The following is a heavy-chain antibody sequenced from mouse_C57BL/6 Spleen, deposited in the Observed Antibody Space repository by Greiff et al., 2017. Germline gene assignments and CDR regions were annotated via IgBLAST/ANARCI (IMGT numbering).Heavy chain of an antibody. D-gene: IGHD1-1*01. CDR1: GYTFTDHT. J-gene: IGHJ2*01. Sequence: QVQLQQSDAELVKPGASVKISCKVSGYTFTDHTIHWMKQRPEQGLEWIGYIYPRDGSTKYNEKFKGKATLTADKSSSTAYMQLNSLTSEDSAVYFWARGYYYGSSFYYFDYWGKGTTLTVSS. V-gene: IGHV1-78*01. CDR3: ARGYYYGSSFYYFDY. CDR2: IYPRDGST.